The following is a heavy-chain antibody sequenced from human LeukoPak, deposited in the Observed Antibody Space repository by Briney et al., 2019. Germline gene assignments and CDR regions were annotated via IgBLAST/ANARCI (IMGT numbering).Heavy chain of an antibody. J-gene: IGHJ4*02. CDR1: GFTFSSYG. D-gene: IGHD2-21*01. CDR2: ISYDGSNK. V-gene: IGHV3-30*18. Sequence: GGSLRLSCAASGFTFSSYGMHWVRQAPGKGLEWVAVISYDGSNKYYADSVKGRFTISRDNSKNTLYLQMNSLRAEDTAVYYCAKTPAHIVVVSLFDYWGQGTLVTVSS. CDR3: AKTPAHIVVVSLFDY.